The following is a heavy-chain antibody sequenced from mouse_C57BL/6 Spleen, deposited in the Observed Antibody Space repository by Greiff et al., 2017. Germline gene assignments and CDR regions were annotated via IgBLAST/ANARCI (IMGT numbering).Heavy chain of an antibody. Sequence: EVQLVESGGGLVKPGGSLKLSCAASGFTFSSYAMSWVRQTPEKRLEWVATISDGGSYTYYPDNVKGRFTISRDNAKNNLYLQMSPLKSEDTSMYYCAREGYFDYWGQGTTLTVSS. CDR1: GFTFSSYA. CDR3: AREGYFDY. J-gene: IGHJ2*01. V-gene: IGHV5-4*01. CDR2: ISDGGSYT.